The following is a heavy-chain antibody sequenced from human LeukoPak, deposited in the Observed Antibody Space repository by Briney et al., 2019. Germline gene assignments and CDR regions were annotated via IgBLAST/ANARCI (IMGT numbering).Heavy chain of an antibody. V-gene: IGHV3-30*02. D-gene: IGHD3-3*01. J-gene: IGHJ4*02. CDR2: IRYDGSNK. Sequence: GGSLRLSCAASGFTFSSYGMHWVRQAPGKGLEWVAFIRYDGSNKYYADSVKGRFTISRDNAKNSLYLQMNSLRAEDTAVYYCARDPAGNYDFWSGYLPPHFDYWGQGTLVTVSS. CDR3: ARDPAGNYDFWSGYLPPHFDY. CDR1: GFTFSSYG.